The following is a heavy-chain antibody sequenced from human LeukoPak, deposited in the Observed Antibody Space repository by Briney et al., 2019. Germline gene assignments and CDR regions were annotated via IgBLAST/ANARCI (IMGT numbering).Heavy chain of an antibody. D-gene: IGHD3-10*01. V-gene: IGHV3-23*01. Sequence: VGSLRLSCAASGFTFTNYAMSWVRQAPGKGLEWVSAISARGDNTYYADSVKGRFSISRDNSQNTQYLQMNSLRADDTAIYYCAKAYHYGAGSSFDYWGQGILVTVSS. J-gene: IGHJ4*02. CDR3: AKAYHYGAGSSFDY. CDR2: ISARGDNT. CDR1: GFTFTNYA.